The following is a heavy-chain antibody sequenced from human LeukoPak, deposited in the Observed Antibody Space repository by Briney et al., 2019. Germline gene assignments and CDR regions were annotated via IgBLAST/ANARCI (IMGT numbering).Heavy chain of an antibody. CDR3: ARDTPGRGIVGATSSVYYYYYMDV. CDR1: GGSISSYY. D-gene: IGHD1-26*01. J-gene: IGHJ6*03. V-gene: IGHV4-59*01. CDR2: IYYSGST. Sequence: TPSETLSLTCTVSGGSISSYYWNWIRQPPGKGLEWIGYIYYSGSTNYNPSLKSRVTISVDTSKNQFSLKLSSVTAADTAVYYCARDTPGRGIVGATSSVYYYYYMDVWGKGTTVTISS.